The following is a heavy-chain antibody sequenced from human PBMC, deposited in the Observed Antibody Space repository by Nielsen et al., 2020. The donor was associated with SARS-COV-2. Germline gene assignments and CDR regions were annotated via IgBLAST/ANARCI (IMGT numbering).Heavy chain of an antibody. V-gene: IGHV3-30-3*01. CDR1: GFTLSHYA. D-gene: IGHD5-12*01. CDR3: ARGGYIFEGNNGQYRWFDP. J-gene: IGHJ5*02. CDR2: TSFDGTNQ. Sequence: GESLKISCATSGFTLSHYAMHWVRQAPGKGLEWVAITSFDGTNQLYADSVKGRFSVSRDNSGKTVYLQMTSLRAEDTAVYYCARGGYIFEGNNGQYRWFDPWGQGTLVTVSS.